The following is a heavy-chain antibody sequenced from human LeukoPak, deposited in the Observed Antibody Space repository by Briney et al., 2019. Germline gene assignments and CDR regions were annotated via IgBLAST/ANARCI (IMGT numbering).Heavy chain of an antibody. J-gene: IGHJ6*03. Sequence: SETLSLTCTVSGGSISSGSYYWSWIRQPPGKGLEWIGYIYYSGSTNYNPSLKSRVTISVDTSKNQFSLKLSSVTAADTAVYYCARRSIFGVVTGYYYMDVWGKGTTVTVSS. CDR2: IYYSGST. CDR1: GGSISSGSYY. D-gene: IGHD3-3*01. V-gene: IGHV4-61*01. CDR3: ARRSIFGVVTGYYYMDV.